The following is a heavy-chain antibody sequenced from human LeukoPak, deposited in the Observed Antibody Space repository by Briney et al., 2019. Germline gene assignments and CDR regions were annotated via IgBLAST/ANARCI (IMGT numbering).Heavy chain of an antibody. CDR2: INSDGSTT. Sequence: GGSLRLSCEASGFTLSSYWMHWVRQAPGKGLVWVSRINSDGSTTNYAASVKGRFTISRDNAKNTLYLQMNGLRAEDTAVYHCARDTAGIGVDYWGQGTLVTVSS. V-gene: IGHV3-74*01. CDR3: ARDTAGIGVDY. J-gene: IGHJ4*02. CDR1: GFTLSSYW. D-gene: IGHD3-16*01.